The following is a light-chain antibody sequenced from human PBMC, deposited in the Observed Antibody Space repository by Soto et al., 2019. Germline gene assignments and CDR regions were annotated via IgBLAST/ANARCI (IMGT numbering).Light chain of an antibody. CDR1: SSDIGGYNY. J-gene: IGLJ2*01. Sequence: QSVLTQPASMSGSPGQSITISCTGTSSDIGGYNYVSWYQQHPGKAPKLMIYDVSNWPSGVSNRFSGSKSGNTASLTISGLQAEDEADYYCSSNTSSSTVVFGGGTKLTVL. V-gene: IGLV2-14*03. CDR2: DVS. CDR3: SSNTSSSTVV.